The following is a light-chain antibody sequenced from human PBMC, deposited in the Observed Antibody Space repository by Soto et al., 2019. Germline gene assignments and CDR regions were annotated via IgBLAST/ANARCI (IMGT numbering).Light chain of an antibody. CDR3: MQGSYWPRT. CDR2: EVS. V-gene: IGKV2-30*01. CDR1: QSLLYTDGNTY. J-gene: IGKJ1*01. Sequence: VMTQSPLSLPVTLGQPASISCRSSQSLLYTDGNTYLSWFQQRPGQSPRRLIYEVSNRDSGVPVRFSGSGSGTDFTLKISRVEAEDVGVYYCMQGSYWPRTFGQGTKVETK.